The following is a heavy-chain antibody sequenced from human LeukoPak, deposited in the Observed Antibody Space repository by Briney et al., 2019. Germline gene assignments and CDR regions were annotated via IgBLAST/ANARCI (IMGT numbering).Heavy chain of an antibody. D-gene: IGHD2-2*01. CDR3: ARGQLRGPFDY. CDR2: ISYDGSNK. CDR1: GFTFTTYW. Sequence: GGSLRLSCAASGFTFTTYWMTWVRQAPGKGLEWVAVISYDGSNKYYADSVKGRFTISRDNSKNTLYLQMNSLRAEDTAVYYCARGQLRGPFDYWGQGTLVTVSS. J-gene: IGHJ4*02. V-gene: IGHV3-30*03.